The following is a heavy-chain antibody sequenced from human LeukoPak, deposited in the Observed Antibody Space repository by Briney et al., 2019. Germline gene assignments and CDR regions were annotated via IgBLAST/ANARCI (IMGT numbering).Heavy chain of an antibody. CDR3: ATTPGAYYYYHMDV. CDR1: GFTFSTYV. J-gene: IGHJ6*02. V-gene: IGHV3-23*01. Sequence: PGGSLRLSCAASGFTFSTYVVTWVRQAPGKGLEWVSAILGSGGGTYYTDSVKARFTISRDNSKNTLYLQMNSLRAEDTAVYYCATTPGAYYYYHMDVWGQGTTVTVSS. CDR2: ILGSGGGT. D-gene: IGHD1-14*01.